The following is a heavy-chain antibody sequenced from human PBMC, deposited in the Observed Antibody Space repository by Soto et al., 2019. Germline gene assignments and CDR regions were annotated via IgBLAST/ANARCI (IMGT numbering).Heavy chain of an antibody. D-gene: IGHD6-13*01. Sequence: QVQLQESGPGLVKPSETLSLTCTVSGGSISSYYWSWIRQPPGKGLEWIGYIYYSGSTNYNPSLKRRVTISVDTSKNQFSLKLSSVTAADTAVYYCASSYSSSWYPTDAFDIWGQGTMVTVSS. CDR2: IYYSGST. J-gene: IGHJ3*02. CDR3: ASSYSSSWYPTDAFDI. CDR1: GGSISSYY. V-gene: IGHV4-59*08.